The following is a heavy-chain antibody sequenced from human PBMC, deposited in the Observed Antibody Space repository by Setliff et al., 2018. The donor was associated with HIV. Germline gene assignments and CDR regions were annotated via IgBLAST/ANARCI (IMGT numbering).Heavy chain of an antibody. Sequence: GESLKISCAASGFTFDDYGMSWVRQAPGKGLEWVSGINWNGGSTGYADSVKGRCTISRDNAKNSLYLQMNSLRAEDMALYSCARDLLIDNTAIVRGFDYWGQGTLVTVSS. CDR1: GFTFDDYG. J-gene: IGHJ4*02. V-gene: IGHV3-20*04. CDR2: INWNGGST. CDR3: ARDLLIDNTAIVRGFDY. D-gene: IGHD5-18*01.